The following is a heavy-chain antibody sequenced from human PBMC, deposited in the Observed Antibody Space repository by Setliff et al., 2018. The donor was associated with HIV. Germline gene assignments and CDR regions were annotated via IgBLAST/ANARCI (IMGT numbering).Heavy chain of an antibody. D-gene: IGHD3-22*01. CDR3: ARGYYENWFDP. Sequence: GGSLRLSCAASGFTFSSYWMYWVRQAPGKGLVWVSRINSDGSSTSYADSVKGRFTISRDDAKNTLYLQVNSLRAEDTAVYYCARGYYENWFDPWGQGTLVTVSS. CDR2: INSDGSST. J-gene: IGHJ5*02. V-gene: IGHV3-74*01. CDR1: GFTFSSYW.